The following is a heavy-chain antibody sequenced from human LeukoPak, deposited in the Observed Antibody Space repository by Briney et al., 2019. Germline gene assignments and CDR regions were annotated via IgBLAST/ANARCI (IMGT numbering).Heavy chain of an antibody. CDR1: GFTFSSYG. D-gene: IGHD7-27*01. CDR3: AKGLTGGNLLFDY. V-gene: IGHV3-30*02. CDR2: IRYDGSNK. J-gene: IGHJ4*02. Sequence: GGSLRLSCAASGFTFSSYGMHWVRQAPDKGLEWVAFIRYDGSNKYYADSVKGRFTISRDNSKNTLYLQMNSLRAEDTAVYYCAKGLTGGNLLFDYWGQGTLVTVSS.